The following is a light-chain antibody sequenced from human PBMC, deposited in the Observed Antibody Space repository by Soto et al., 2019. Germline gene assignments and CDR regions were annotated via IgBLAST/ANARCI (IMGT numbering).Light chain of an antibody. V-gene: IGKV1-5*03. Sequence: DIQMTQSPSTLSASVGDRVTITCRASQSVSSWLAWYQQKPGKAPKLLIYKASSVENGVPSRFSGSGSGTEFTLTISSLQPDDFATYYCQQYHSYSYTFGQGTKLEI. CDR1: QSVSSW. CDR3: QQYHSYSYT. J-gene: IGKJ2*01. CDR2: KAS.